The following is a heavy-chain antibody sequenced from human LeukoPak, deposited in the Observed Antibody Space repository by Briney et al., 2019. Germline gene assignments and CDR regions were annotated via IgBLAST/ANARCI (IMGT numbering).Heavy chain of an antibody. CDR2: ISAYNGNT. CDR1: GYTFTSYG. V-gene: IGHV1-18*01. Sequence: ASVKVSCKASGYTFTSYGISWVRQAPGQGLEWMGWISAYNGNTNYAQKLQGRVTMTTDTSTSTAYMELRSLRSDDTAVYYCARDRLFYYYDSSGYWDYWGQGTLVTVSS. D-gene: IGHD3-22*01. J-gene: IGHJ4*02. CDR3: ARDRLFYYYDSSGYWDY.